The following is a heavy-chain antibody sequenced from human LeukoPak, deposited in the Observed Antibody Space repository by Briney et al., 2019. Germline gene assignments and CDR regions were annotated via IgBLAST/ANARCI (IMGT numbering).Heavy chain of an antibody. Sequence: ASVKVSCKASGYTFTSYDINWVRQATGQGLEWMGWMNPNSGNTGYAQKFQGRVTMTRNTSISTAYMELSSLRSEDTAVYYCARASGGGFYDILTGRGHNWFDPWGQGTLVTVSS. D-gene: IGHD3-9*01. V-gene: IGHV1-8*01. CDR2: MNPNSGNT. CDR3: ARASGGGFYDILTGRGHNWFDP. CDR1: GYTFTSYD. J-gene: IGHJ5*02.